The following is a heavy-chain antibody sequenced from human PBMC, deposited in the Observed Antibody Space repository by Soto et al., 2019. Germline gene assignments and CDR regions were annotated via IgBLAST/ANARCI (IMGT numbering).Heavy chain of an antibody. CDR1: GGSFSGYY. J-gene: IGHJ6*02. D-gene: IGHD3-3*01. V-gene: IGHV4-34*01. Sequence: TSETLSLTCAVYGGSFSGYYWSWIRQPPGKGLEWIGEINHSGSTNYNPSLKSRVTISVDTSKNQFSLKLSSVTAADTAVYYCARGRYYDFWSGYYTGMLGFRGHLDVWGQGTTVTV. CDR3: ARGRYYDFWSGYYTGMLGFRGHLDV. CDR2: INHSGST.